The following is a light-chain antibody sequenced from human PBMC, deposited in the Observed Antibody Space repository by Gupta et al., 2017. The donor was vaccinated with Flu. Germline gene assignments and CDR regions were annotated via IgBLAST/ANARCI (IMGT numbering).Light chain of an antibody. Sequence: IVLTQSPGTLSLSTGEGATLSCRASQSVKYFYLAWYQQKPGQAPRLLISGASSRATGIPDRFSGSGSGTDFTLSISRLEAEDVAVYYCQQDDIPPYTFGQGTKLEI. CDR2: GAS. CDR1: QSVKYFY. J-gene: IGKJ2*01. CDR3: QQDDIPPYT. V-gene: IGKV3-20*01.